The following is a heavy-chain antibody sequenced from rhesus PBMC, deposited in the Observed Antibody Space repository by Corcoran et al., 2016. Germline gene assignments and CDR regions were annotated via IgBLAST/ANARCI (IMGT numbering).Heavy chain of an antibody. CDR3: ARSGVTATVY. CDR2: IGGSSGSP. D-gene: IGHD3-34*01. V-gene: IGHV4-165*02. Sequence: QVQLQESGPGLVKPSATLSLICAVSGASISDNYWTWLRQPPGKGLEWIGYIGGSSGSPYYNPSLKSRVTISTDTSKNQFSLKLNSMTAADTAVYYGARSGVTATVYWGQGVLVTVSS. J-gene: IGHJ4*01. CDR1: GASISDNY.